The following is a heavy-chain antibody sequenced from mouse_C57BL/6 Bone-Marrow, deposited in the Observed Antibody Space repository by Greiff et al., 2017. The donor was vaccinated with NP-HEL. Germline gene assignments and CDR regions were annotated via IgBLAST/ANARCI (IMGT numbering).Heavy chain of an antibody. CDR1: GYAFSSSW. J-gene: IGHJ2*01. CDR2: IYPGDGDT. V-gene: IGHV1-82*01. CDR3: ARLDSYFDY. Sequence: VQLQESGPELVKPGASVKISCKASGYAFSSSWMHWVKQRPGKGLEWIGRIYPGDGDTNYNGKFKGKATLTADKSSSTAYMQLSSLTSEDSAVYFCARLDSYFDYWGQGTTLTVSS.